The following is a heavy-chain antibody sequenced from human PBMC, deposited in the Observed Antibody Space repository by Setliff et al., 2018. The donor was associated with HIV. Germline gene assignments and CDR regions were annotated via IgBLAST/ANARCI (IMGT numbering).Heavy chain of an antibody. J-gene: IGHJ4*02. D-gene: IGHD6-19*01. CDR1: GGSISSSSYY. CDR2: IYYSGST. Sequence: SETLSLTYTVSGGSISSSSYYWGWIRQPPGKGLEWIGSIYYSGSTYYNPSLESRVTISVDTSKNHFSLRLSSVPAADTAVYYCARRAVAGTSFDYGGQGTLVTVSS. V-gene: IGHV4-39*02. CDR3: ARRAVAGTSFDY.